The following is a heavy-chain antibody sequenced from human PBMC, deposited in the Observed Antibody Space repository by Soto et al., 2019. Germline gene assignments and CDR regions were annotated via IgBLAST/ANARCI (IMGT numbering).Heavy chain of an antibody. J-gene: IGHJ4*02. D-gene: IGHD1-1*01. V-gene: IGHV2-26*01. CDR2: TYSNDAK. Sequence: QVTLKESGPVLVKPTETLTLTCTVSGFSLSDTTMGVSWIRQPPGKALEWLSHTYSNDAKSFSTSLKSRLSISKDTSKSQVVLTMTDMDAVDTATYYCARMHLGKNWSTPDYWGQGTLVTVSS. CDR1: GFSLSDTTMG. CDR3: ARMHLGKNWSTPDY.